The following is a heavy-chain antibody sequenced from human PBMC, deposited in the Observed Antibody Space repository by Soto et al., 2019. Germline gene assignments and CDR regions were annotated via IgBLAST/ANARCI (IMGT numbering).Heavy chain of an antibody. Sequence: GSLRLSCAASGFTFSSYAMHWVRQAPGKGLEWVAVISYDGSNKYYADSVKGRFTISRDNSKNTLYLQMNSLRAEDTAVYYCARVEGIAMIVVVTHYGMDVWGQGTTVTVSS. CDR2: ISYDGSNK. CDR1: GFTFSSYA. D-gene: IGHD3-22*01. V-gene: IGHV3-30-3*01. CDR3: ARVEGIAMIVVVTHYGMDV. J-gene: IGHJ6*02.